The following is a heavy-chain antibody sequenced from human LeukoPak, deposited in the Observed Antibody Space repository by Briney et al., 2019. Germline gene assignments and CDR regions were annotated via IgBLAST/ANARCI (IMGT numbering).Heavy chain of an antibody. D-gene: IGHD1-26*01. CDR1: GGSFSGYY. Sequence: SETLSLTCAVYGGSFSGYYWSWIRQPPGKGLEWIGEINHSGSTNHNPSLKSRVTISVDTSKNQFSLKLSSVTAADTAVYYCARWEPSMYPWGQGTLVTVSS. V-gene: IGHV4-34*01. CDR3: ARWEPSMYP. CDR2: INHSGST. J-gene: IGHJ5*02.